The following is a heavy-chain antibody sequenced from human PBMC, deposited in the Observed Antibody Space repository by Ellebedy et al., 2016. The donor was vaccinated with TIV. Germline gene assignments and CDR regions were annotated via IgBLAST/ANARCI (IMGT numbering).Heavy chain of an antibody. CDR3: ARSRGAAPGTSPWLDP. D-gene: IGHD6-13*01. Sequence: MPSETLSLTCAISGDSVSTNSAVWNWIRQSPSRGLEWLGRTYYRSKWYNDYAVSVKSRITINPDTSKNQFSLQLNSVTPEDTAMYYCARSRGAAPGTSPWLDPWGQGTLVTVSS. CDR2: TYYRSKWYN. CDR1: GDSVSTNSAV. J-gene: IGHJ5*02. V-gene: IGHV6-1*01.